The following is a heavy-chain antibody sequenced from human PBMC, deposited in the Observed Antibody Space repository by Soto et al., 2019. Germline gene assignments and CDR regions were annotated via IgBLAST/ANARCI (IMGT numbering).Heavy chain of an antibody. J-gene: IGHJ6*02. CDR1: DGSISSGGYS. CDR3: ARDKAAVYYYYGMDV. CDR2: IYHSGST. Sequence: QLQLQESGSGLVKPSQTLSLTCAVSDGSISSGGYSWSWIRQPPGKGLEWIGYIYHSGSTYYNPSLKSRVTLSVDRSKNQFSLKLSSVTAADTAVYYCARDKAAVYYYYGMDVWGQGTTVTVSS. D-gene: IGHD6-13*01. V-gene: IGHV4-30-2*01.